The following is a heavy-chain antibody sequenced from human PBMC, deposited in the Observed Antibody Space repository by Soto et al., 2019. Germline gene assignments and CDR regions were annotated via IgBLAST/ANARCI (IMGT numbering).Heavy chain of an antibody. CDR3: AREQQLDTADYYYYGVDV. CDR2: IYYSGST. V-gene: IGHV4-61*01. D-gene: IGHD5-18*01. CDR1: GGSVSSGSYY. Sequence: SETLSLSCTVSGGSVSSGSYYWSWIRQPPGKGLEWIGYIYYSGSTNYNPSLRSRVTMSLDTSKNEFSLKLGSVTAADTAVYYCAREQQLDTADYYYYGVDVWGQGTTVTVSS. J-gene: IGHJ6*02.